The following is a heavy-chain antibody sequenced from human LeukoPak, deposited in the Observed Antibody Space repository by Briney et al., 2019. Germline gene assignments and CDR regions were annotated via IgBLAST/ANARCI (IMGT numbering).Heavy chain of an antibody. Sequence: GRSLRLSCAASGLTFSSYSMNWVRQAPGKGLEWVSSISSSSSYIYYADSVKGRFTISRDNAKNSLYLQMNSLRAEDTAVYYCARAPGYDSSGYYYYWGQGTLVTVSS. V-gene: IGHV3-21*01. D-gene: IGHD3-22*01. CDR2: ISSSSSYI. CDR3: ARAPGYDSSGYYYY. J-gene: IGHJ4*02. CDR1: GLTFSSYS.